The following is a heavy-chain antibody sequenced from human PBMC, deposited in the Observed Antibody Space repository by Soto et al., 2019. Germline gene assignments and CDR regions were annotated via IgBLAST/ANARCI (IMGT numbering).Heavy chain of an antibody. Sequence: GGSLRLSCAASGFTFSSYSMNWVRQAPGKGLEWVSYISSSSSTIYYAGSVKGRFTISRDNAGNSLYLQMNSLRAEDTALYYCARAYSSSSGRDAFDIWGQGTMVTVSS. CDR1: GFTFSSYS. J-gene: IGHJ3*02. D-gene: IGHD6-6*01. CDR2: ISSSSSTI. CDR3: ARAYSSSSGRDAFDI. V-gene: IGHV3-48*01.